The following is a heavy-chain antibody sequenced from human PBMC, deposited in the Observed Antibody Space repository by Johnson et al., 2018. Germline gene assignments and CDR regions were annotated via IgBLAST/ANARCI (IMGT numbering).Heavy chain of an antibody. CDR1: GFTFSTYG. D-gene: IGHD6-13*01. CDR3: GKDVNVAAAGLIDAFDI. V-gene: IGHV3-30*18. CDR2: ISYDGINT. J-gene: IGHJ3*02. Sequence: QVQLVESGGGVVQPGRSLRLTCAASGFTFSTYGMHWVRHAPGKGMEWVAVISYDGINTYYADPVKDRFTTSRDNSTNTLYLQMKSLRAEDTAVYYFGKDVNVAAAGLIDAFDIWGQGAMVTVSS.